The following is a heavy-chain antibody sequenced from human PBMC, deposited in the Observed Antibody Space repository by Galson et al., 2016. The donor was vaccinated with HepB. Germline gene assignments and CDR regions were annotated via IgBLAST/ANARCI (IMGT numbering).Heavy chain of an antibody. CDR2: IGRHDDP. D-gene: IGHD5-12*01. CDR1: GFSLSPSGMC. Sequence: PALVKPTQTLTLTCTFSGFSLSPSGMCVSWIRQPQGKALEWLARIGRHDDPYYSPYLKTRHTIAKDTSKNQMVLTMTNMDPVNTATYYCARRGGYDLGGAFDIWGQGTMVTVSS. V-gene: IGHV2-70*11. CDR3: ARRGGYDLGGAFDI. J-gene: IGHJ3*02.